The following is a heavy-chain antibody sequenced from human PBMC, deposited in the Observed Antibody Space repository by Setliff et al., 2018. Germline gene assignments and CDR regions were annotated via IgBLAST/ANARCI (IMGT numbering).Heavy chain of an antibody. CDR2: MNPNSGNT. D-gene: IGHD5-18*01. CDR1: GYTFTSYD. Sequence: GASVKVSCKASGYTFTSYDINWVRQATGQGLEWMGWMNPNSGNTGYAQKFRGRVTMTRNTSISTAYMEPSSLRSEDTAVYYCARRVGSVGIQLPDYWGQGTLVTVSS. V-gene: IGHV1-8*02. CDR3: ARRVGSVGIQLPDY. J-gene: IGHJ4*02.